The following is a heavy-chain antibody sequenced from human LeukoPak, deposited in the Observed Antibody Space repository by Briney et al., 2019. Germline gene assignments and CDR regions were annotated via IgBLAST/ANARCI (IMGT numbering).Heavy chain of an antibody. V-gene: IGHV3-9*01. CDR3: AKGRDKYQLLSKNWFDP. Sequence: GRSLRLSCAATGFTFDDYAMHWVRQAPGKGLEWVSGISWNSGSIGYADSVKGRFTISRDNAKNSLYLQMNSLRAEDTALYYCAKGRDKYQLLSKNWFDPWGQGTLVTVSS. CDR2: ISWNSGSI. J-gene: IGHJ5*02. D-gene: IGHD2-2*01. CDR1: GFTFDDYA.